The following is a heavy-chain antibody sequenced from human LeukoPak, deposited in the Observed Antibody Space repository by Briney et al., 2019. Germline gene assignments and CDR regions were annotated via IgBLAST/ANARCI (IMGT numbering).Heavy chain of an antibody. CDR1: GGTFSSYA. D-gene: IGHD5-12*01. Sequence: SVKVSCKASGGTFSSYASSWVRQAPRQGLEWMGGIIPIFGTANYAQKFQGRVTITADKSTSTAYMELNSLRAEDTAVYYCAKEWLRRTADFDYWGQGTLVTVSS. CDR3: AKEWLRRTADFDY. CDR2: IIPIFGTA. J-gene: IGHJ4*02. V-gene: IGHV1-69*06.